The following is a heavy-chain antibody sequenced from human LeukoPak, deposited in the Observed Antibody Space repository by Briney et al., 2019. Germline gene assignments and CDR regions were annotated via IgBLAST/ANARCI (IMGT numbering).Heavy chain of an antibody. J-gene: IGHJ4*02. Sequence: SETLSLTCAVYGGSFSGYYWSWIRQPPGKGLEWIGEINHSGSTNYNPSLKSRVTISVDTSKNQFSLKLSSVTAADTAVYYCARGRYNWNVIYYLDYWGQGTLVTVSS. V-gene: IGHV4-34*01. CDR3: ARGRYNWNVIYYLDY. CDR2: INHSGST. D-gene: IGHD1-20*01. CDR1: GGSFSGYY.